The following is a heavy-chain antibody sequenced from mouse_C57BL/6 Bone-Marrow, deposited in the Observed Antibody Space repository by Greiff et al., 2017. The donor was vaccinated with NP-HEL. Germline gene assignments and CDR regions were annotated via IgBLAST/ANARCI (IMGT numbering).Heavy chain of an antibody. J-gene: IGHJ2*01. CDR2: IYPGSGNT. Sequence: QVQLQQSGAELVRPGASVKLSCKASGYTFTDYYINWVKQRPGQGLEWIARIYPGSGNTYYNEKFKGKATLTAEKSSSTAYMQLSSLTSEDSAVYFCAREERRYGIYFDYWGQGTTLTVSS. D-gene: IGHD2-1*01. CDR3: AREERRYGIYFDY. V-gene: IGHV1-76*01. CDR1: GYTFTDYY.